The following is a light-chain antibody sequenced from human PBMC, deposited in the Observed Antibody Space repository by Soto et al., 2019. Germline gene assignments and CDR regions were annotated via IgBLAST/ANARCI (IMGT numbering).Light chain of an antibody. CDR2: WAS. Sequence: DIVMTKSPDSLAVSLGERATINCKYSRSVLYSYNNENYLTCYQQKTGQPPKLLIYWASTRESGDPDRFSGSESETDYTHTISRLKSEEVAVYYCQQHHSTPYTCGQVTKLEIK. CDR1: RSVLYSYNNENY. V-gene: IGKV4-1*01. J-gene: IGKJ2*01. CDR3: QQHHSTPYT.